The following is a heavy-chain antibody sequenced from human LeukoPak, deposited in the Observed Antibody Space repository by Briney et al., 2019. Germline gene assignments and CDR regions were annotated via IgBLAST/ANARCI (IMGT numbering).Heavy chain of an antibody. V-gene: IGHV3-7*01. CDR1: GFTFSSYW. CDR2: IKQDGSEK. D-gene: IGHD6-13*01. J-gene: IGHJ4*02. Sequence: GGSLRLSCAASGFTFSSYWMSWVRQAPGKGLGWVANIKQDGSEKYYVDSVKGRFTISRDNAKNSLYLQMNSLRAEDTAVYYCARGAAGDVLPFDYWGQGTLVTVSS. CDR3: ARGAAGDVLPFDY.